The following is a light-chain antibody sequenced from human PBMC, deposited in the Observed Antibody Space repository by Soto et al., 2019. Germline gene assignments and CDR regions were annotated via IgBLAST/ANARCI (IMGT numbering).Light chain of an antibody. CDR3: QQYGSSPWT. Sequence: EIVLPQSPGPLSLSPGEGATLSCRASQGVSSSYLAWYQQKPRQAPRLLIYVASSWAPGIPDRFSGSGSGTDFTLTTSRLEPEDFAVYYCQQYGSSPWTFGQGTKVEIK. V-gene: IGKV3-20*01. CDR2: VAS. J-gene: IGKJ1*01. CDR1: QGVSSSY.